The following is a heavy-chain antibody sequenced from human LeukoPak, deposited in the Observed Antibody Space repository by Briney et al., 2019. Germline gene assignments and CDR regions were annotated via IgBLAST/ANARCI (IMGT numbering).Heavy chain of an antibody. D-gene: IGHD2-15*01. CDR2: ISYDGSNK. CDR1: GLTFSDYG. CDR3: AKAGGYCSGGNCYANC. Sequence: GGSLRLSCAASGLTFSDYGMHWVRQAPGKGLEWVTIISYDGSNKYYTDSVKGRFTISRDNSKNTVYLQMNSLRAEDTAVYYCAKAGGYCSGGNCYANCWGQGTLVTASS. V-gene: IGHV3-30*18. J-gene: IGHJ4*02.